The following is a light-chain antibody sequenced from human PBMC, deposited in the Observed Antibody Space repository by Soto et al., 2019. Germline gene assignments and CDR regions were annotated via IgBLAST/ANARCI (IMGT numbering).Light chain of an antibody. CDR3: QQYNSYSPLT. J-gene: IGKJ4*01. CDR1: QTISTW. CDR2: DAS. V-gene: IGKV1-5*01. Sequence: DIQMTPSPSTLSASVGDRVTITCRASQTISTWLAWYQRKPGKAPKLLIYDASSLQSGVPSRFSGSGSGTECTLTISSLQPDDFATYYGQQYNSYSPLTFGGGTMVVIK.